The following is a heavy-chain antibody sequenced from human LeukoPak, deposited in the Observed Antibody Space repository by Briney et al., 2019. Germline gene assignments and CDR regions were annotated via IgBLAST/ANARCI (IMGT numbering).Heavy chain of an antibody. J-gene: IGHJ4*02. CDR3: ARDGVQDSSGYYYPTLDY. Sequence: PGGSLRLSCAASGFTFSSYWMHWVRQAPGKGLVWVSRINSDGSSTSYADSVKGRFTISRDNAKNTLYLQMNSLRAEDTAVYYCARDGVQDSSGYYYPTLDYWGQGTLVTVSS. D-gene: IGHD3-22*01. V-gene: IGHV3-74*01. CDR2: INSDGSST. CDR1: GFTFSSYW.